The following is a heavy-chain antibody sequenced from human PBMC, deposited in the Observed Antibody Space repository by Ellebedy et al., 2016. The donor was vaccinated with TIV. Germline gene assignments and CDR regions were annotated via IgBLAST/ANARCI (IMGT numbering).Heavy chain of an antibody. CDR3: TRWGGTGAVWDS. D-gene: IGHD3/OR15-3a*01. CDR1: GFPFEDYA. Sequence: GGSLRLXXRGSGFPFEDYAVHWFRLAPGKGLEWVGFIKSKLYGEAIEYAASVKGRFIISRDDSETIAYLQMNSLQTEDTAVYYCTRWGGTGAVWDSWGRGTRVTVSS. CDR2: IKSKLYGEAI. V-gene: IGHV3-49*03. J-gene: IGHJ4*02.